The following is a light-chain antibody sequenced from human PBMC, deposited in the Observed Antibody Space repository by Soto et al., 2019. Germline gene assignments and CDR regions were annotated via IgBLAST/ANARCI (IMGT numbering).Light chain of an antibody. Sequence: DIQMTQSPSTLSASVGDRVTITCRASDSISTWLAWYQQKPGKAPSLLIYDASKLLSGVPSRFSGSGSDTEFTLTVDSLQTDDFATYYCQEYNTFSGTFGQGTKVDI. CDR1: DSISTW. CDR3: QEYNTFSGT. V-gene: IGKV1-5*01. CDR2: DAS. J-gene: IGKJ1*01.